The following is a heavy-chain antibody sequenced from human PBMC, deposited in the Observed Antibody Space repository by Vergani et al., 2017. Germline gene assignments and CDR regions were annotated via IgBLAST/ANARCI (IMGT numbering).Heavy chain of an antibody. CDR3: ARDFWGKENNVKADY. V-gene: IGHV3-21*01. Sequence: EVQLLESGGGLVQPGGSLRLSCAASGFTFSSYAMSWVRQAPGKGLEWVSSISSSSSYIYYADSVKGRFTISRDNAKNSLYLQMNSLRAEDTAVYYCARDFWGKENNVKADYWGQGTLVTVSS. CDR2: ISSSSSYI. CDR1: GFTFSSYA. D-gene: IGHD3-16*01. J-gene: IGHJ4*02.